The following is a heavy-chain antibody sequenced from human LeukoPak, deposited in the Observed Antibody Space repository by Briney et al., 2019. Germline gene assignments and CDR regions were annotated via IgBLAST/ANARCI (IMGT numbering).Heavy chain of an antibody. CDR3: ARDRGTWNDDGFDY. D-gene: IGHD1-1*01. CDR2: IYISGST. J-gene: IGHJ4*02. Sequence: SETLSLTCTVSGDSISSGDYYWSWIRQPAGKGLEWIGRIYISGSTNYNPSLKSRVTMSVDTSKNQFSLKLSSVTAADTAVYYCARDRGTWNDDGFDYWGQGTLVTVSS. V-gene: IGHV4-61*02. CDR1: GDSISSGDYY.